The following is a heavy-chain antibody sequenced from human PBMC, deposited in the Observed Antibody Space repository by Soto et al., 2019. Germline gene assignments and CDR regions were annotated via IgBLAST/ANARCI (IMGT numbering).Heavy chain of an antibody. D-gene: IGHD6-6*01. CDR3: ARSVSIAATIDY. J-gene: IGHJ4*02. Sequence: HPGGSLRLSCAASGFTFSSYAMHWVRQAPGKGLEWVAVISYDGSNKYYADSVKGRFTISRDNSKNTLYLQMNSLRAEDTAVYYCARSVSIAATIDYWGQGTLVTVSS. CDR1: GFTFSSYA. V-gene: IGHV3-30-3*01. CDR2: ISYDGSNK.